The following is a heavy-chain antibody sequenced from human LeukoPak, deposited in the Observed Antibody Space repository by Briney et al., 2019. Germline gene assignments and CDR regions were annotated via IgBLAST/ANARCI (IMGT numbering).Heavy chain of an antibody. J-gene: IGHJ4*02. Sequence: GESLKISCKGSGYTFTNHWISWVRQMPGKGLEWMGKIDPSDSYTNYSPSFQGHVTISADKSISTAYLQWSSLKASDTAMYYCARAPDSDSGYDYFDYWGQGTLVTVSS. CDR1: GYTFTNHW. D-gene: IGHD5-12*01. V-gene: IGHV5-10-1*01. CDR2: IDPSDSYT. CDR3: ARAPDSDSGYDYFDY.